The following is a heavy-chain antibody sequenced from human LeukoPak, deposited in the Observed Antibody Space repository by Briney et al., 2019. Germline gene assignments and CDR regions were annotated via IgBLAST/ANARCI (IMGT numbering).Heavy chain of an antibody. V-gene: IGHV3-7*03. CDR3: AKDITMVRGGIFDY. D-gene: IGHD3-10*01. CDR1: GFTFSSYW. J-gene: IGHJ4*02. CDR2: IKQDGSEK. Sequence: GGSLRLSCAVSGFTFSSYWMSWVRQAPGKGLEWVANIKQDGSEKYYVDSVKGRFTISRDNAKNSLYLQMNSLRAEDTALYYCAKDITMVRGGIFDYWGQGTLVTVSS.